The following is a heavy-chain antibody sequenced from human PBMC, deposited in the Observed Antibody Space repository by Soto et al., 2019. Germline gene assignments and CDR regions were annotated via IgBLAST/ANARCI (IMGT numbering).Heavy chain of an antibody. CDR1: GGSISSYY. V-gene: IGHV4-59*01. CDR3: ARIAAAGTS. D-gene: IGHD6-13*01. J-gene: IGHJ5*02. Sequence: SETLSLTCTVSGGSISSYYWSWIRQPPGKGLEWIGYINYSGRTNYNPSLKSRVTISLDTSKNQFSLELSSVTAADTAVYYCARIAAAGTSWGQGTLVTVSS. CDR2: INYSGRT.